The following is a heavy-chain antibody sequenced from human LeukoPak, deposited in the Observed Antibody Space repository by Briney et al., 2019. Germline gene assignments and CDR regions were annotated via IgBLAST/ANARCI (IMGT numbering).Heavy chain of an antibody. CDR3: ASHPRYDIYGMDV. J-gene: IGHJ6*02. V-gene: IGHV3-48*03. D-gene: IGHD3-9*01. CDR2: ISSSGSTI. Sequence: GGSLRLSCAASGFSFSSFEMNWVRQAPGKGLEWVSYISSSGSTIYYADSVKGRFTISRDNAKSSLYLQMNSLRDEDTAVYYCASHPRYDIYGMDVWGQGTTVTVSS. CDR1: GFSFSSFE.